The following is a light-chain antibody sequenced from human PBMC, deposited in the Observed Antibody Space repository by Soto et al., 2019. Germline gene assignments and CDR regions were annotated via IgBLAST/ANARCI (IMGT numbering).Light chain of an antibody. Sequence: QSALTQPASVSGSPGQSITISCTGTSSDVGCYNYVSWYQQHPGKAPKIMIYDVSNRPSGVSNRFSGSKSGNTASLTISGVQAEDEADYYCSSYTSSSTRVFGTGTKLTVL. V-gene: IGLV2-14*01. J-gene: IGLJ1*01. CDR3: SSYTSSSTRV. CDR2: DVS. CDR1: SSDVGCYNY.